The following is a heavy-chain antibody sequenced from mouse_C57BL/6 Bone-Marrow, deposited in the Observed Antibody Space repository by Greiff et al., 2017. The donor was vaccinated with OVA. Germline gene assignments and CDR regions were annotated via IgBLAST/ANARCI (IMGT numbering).Heavy chain of an antibody. J-gene: IGHJ3*01. CDR2: IYPRSGNT. V-gene: IGHV1-81*01. Sequence: QVQLQQSGAELARPGASVKLSCKASGYTFTSYGISWVKQRTGQGLEWIGEIYPRSGNTYYNEKFKGKATLTADKSSSTAYMELRSLTSEDSAVYFCAHGDYDGEEAWFAYWGQGTLVTVSA. CDR1: GYTFTSYG. CDR3: AHGDYDGEEAWFAY. D-gene: IGHD2-4*01.